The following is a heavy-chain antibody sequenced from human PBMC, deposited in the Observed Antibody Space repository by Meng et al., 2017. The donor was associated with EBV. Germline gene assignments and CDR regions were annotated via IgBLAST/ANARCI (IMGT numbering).Heavy chain of an antibody. CDR3: ARPFPSWQSPRLDPFGA. D-gene: IGHD6-19*01. CDR1: GGSISSFYY. J-gene: IGHJ5*02. V-gene: IGHV4-39*01. Sequence: QLQLRESGPGQVKPSATLSLTCPVSGGSISSFYYWGWIRQPPGRGLEWIGSVHYTGSTYYSPSLKSRVTVSVDTSKNQFSLRLTSVTAADTAVYYCARPFPSWQSPRLDPFGAWGQGTLVTV. CDR2: VHYTGST.